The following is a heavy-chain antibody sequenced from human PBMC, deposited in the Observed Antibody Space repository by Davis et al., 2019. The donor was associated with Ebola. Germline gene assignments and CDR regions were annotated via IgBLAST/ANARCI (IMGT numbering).Heavy chain of an antibody. D-gene: IGHD3-9*01. CDR3: AKGYYDILTGSDY. CDR2: ISYDGSNK. J-gene: IGHJ4*02. Sequence: GESLKISCAASGFTFSSYAMHWVRQAPGKGLEWVAVISYDGSNKYYADSVKGRFTISRDNSKNTLYLQMNSLRAEDTAVYYCAKGYYDILTGSDYWGQGTLVTVSS. V-gene: IGHV3-30-3*01. CDR1: GFTFSSYA.